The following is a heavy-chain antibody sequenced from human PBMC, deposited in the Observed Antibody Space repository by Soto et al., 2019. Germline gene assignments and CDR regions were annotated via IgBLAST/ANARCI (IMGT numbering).Heavy chain of an antibody. V-gene: IGHV1-18*01. CDR2: ISAYNGNT. CDR3: ARVERIAAAGTGEYFQH. CDR1: GYTFTSYG. D-gene: IGHD6-13*01. Sequence: QVQLVQSGAEVKKPGASVKVSCKASGYTFTSYGMSWVRQAPGQGLEWMGWISAYNGNTNYAQKFQGRVTMTTDTPTSTAYMELRRLRSDDTAVYYCARVERIAAAGTGEYFQHWGQGTLVTVSP. J-gene: IGHJ1*01.